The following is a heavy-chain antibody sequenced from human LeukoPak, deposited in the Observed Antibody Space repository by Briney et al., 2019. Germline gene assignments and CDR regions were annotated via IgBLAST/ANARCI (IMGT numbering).Heavy chain of an antibody. D-gene: IGHD6-19*01. CDR2: IDPDGSAK. Sequence: GGSLRLSCVASGFTFTTHRMNWVRQAPGGGLEGVANIDPDGSAKYYVDSVKGRFTISRDNAKNLVYLQLNGLRTEDTAVYFCSGRSGFSSIYWGQGTLVTVSS. CDR1: GFTFTTHR. V-gene: IGHV3-7*01. CDR3: SGRSGFSSIY. J-gene: IGHJ4*02.